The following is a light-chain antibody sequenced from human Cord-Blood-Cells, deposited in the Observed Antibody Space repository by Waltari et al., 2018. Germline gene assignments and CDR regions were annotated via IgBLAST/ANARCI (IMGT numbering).Light chain of an antibody. CDR3: MQALQTPWT. Sequence: DRVMTQSPLSLPVNAAEPASIPCRSSQSLLNTNGYNYMDWFLQKPGKSPQPLIYLGSNRAAGVPDRFSGSGSGTDFTLKNSRVEAEDVGVYYCMQALQTPWTFGQGTKVEIK. J-gene: IGKJ1*01. CDR1: QSLLNTNGYNY. CDR2: LGS. V-gene: IGKV2-28*01.